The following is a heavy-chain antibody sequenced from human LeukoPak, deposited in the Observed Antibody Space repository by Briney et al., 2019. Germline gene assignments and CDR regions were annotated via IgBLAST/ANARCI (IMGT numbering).Heavy chain of an antibody. Sequence: ASVKVSCKASGYTFSSYGINWVRQAPGQGLEWMGWISVYNGNTDYAQKVQGRVTMTTDTSTSTVYMELRSLRPEDTALYYCAKHLRATNTYYFYGLDVWGQGTTVTVSS. V-gene: IGHV1-18*01. CDR3: AKHLRATNTYYFYGLDV. CDR2: ISVYNGNT. J-gene: IGHJ6*02. D-gene: IGHD2-21*01. CDR1: GYTFSSYG.